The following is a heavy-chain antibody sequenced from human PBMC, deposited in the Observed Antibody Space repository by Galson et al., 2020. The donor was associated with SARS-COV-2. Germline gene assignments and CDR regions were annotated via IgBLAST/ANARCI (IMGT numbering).Heavy chain of an antibody. CDR2: MNPNSGNT. J-gene: IGHJ5*02. Sequence: ASVKVSCKASGYTFTDYDINWVRQATGHGLEWMGWMNPNSGNTGYAQKFQGRVTMTRDTSISTAYMELSSLRSEDTAVYYCATYSGSSMRGVDPWGQGTLVTVSS. CDR3: ATYSGSSMRGVDP. V-gene: IGHV1-8*01. D-gene: IGHD6-13*01. CDR1: GYTFTDYD.